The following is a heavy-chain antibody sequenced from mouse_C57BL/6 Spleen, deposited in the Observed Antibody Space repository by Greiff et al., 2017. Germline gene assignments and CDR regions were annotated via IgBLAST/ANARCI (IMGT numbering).Heavy chain of an antibody. CDR2: LTPSTGGT. D-gene: IGHD1-1*01. V-gene: IGHV1-42*01. Sequence: VQLQQSGPELVKPGASVKISCKASGYSFTGYYMNWVKQSPEKSLEWIGELTPSTGGTTYNQKFKAKATLTVDKSSSTAYMQLKSLTSDDSAVYYCARPDYGSPLYAMDYWGQGTSVTVSS. J-gene: IGHJ4*01. CDR3: ARPDYGSPLYAMDY. CDR1: GYSFTGYY.